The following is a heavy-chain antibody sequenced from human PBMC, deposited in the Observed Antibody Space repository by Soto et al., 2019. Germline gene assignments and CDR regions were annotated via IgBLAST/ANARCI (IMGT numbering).Heavy chain of an antibody. D-gene: IGHD6-13*01. Sequence: GGSLRLSCAASGFTFSTYAMSWVRQAPGKGLEWVSAISGSGSSTYYADSVKGRFTTSRDNSKKTLYLQMNSLRAEDTAVYYCAKVEQQLILGAIDYWGQGTLVTVSS. V-gene: IGHV3-23*01. CDR1: GFTFSTYA. J-gene: IGHJ4*02. CDR3: AKVEQQLILGAIDY. CDR2: ISGSGSST.